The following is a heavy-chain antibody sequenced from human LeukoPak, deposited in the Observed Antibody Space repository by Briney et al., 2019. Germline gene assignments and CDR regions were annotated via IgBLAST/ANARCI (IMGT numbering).Heavy chain of an antibody. V-gene: IGHV3-23*01. Sequence: GGSLRLSCVASGFTFRSYGMSWVRQAPGKGLEWVSTISGSGGSTYYADSVKGRFTISRDNSKNTLYLQMNSLRAEDTAVYYCAKARYYDFWSGFDYWGQGTLVTVSS. CDR1: GFTFRSYG. D-gene: IGHD3-3*01. J-gene: IGHJ4*02. CDR2: ISGSGGST. CDR3: AKARYYDFWSGFDY.